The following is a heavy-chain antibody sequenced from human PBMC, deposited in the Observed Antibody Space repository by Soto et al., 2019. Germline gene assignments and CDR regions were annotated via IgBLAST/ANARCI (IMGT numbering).Heavy chain of an antibody. CDR1: AFTLRTYG. CDR3: ATWTTVTPDY. Sequence: GGSLRLSCVASAFTLRTYGFNWVRQAPGKGLEWVSYISATGDNIHYADSVKGRFTISRDTANNSLYLQMNSLRDEDTAVYYCATWTTVTPDYWGQGTLVTVSS. J-gene: IGHJ4*02. CDR2: ISATGDNI. D-gene: IGHD4-17*01. V-gene: IGHV3-48*02.